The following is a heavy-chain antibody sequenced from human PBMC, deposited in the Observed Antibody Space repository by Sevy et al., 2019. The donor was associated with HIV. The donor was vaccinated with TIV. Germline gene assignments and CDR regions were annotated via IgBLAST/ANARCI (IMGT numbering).Heavy chain of an antibody. CDR2: IYYSGST. CDR3: ARHNKHYDFWSDLNWFDP. D-gene: IGHD3-3*01. J-gene: IGHJ5*02. CDR1: GGSISSYY. V-gene: IGHV4-59*08. Sequence: SETLSLTCTVSGGSISSYYWSWIRQPPGKGLEWIGYIYYSGSTNYNPSLKSRVTISVDTSKNQFSVKLSSVTAADTAVYYCARHNKHYDFWSDLNWFDPWGQGTLVTVSS.